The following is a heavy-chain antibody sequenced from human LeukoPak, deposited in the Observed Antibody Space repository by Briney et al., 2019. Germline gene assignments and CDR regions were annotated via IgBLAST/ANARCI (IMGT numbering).Heavy chain of an antibody. CDR2: INHSGST. Sequence: PSETLSLTCAVYGGSFIGFHWNWIRQPPGKGLEWIGDINHSGSTNYNPSLTSRVTISVDPSKNQFSLNLSSVTAADTAVYYCARRSRGYYYDSSGKNWFDPWGQGTLVTVSS. J-gene: IGHJ5*02. CDR1: GGSFIGFH. D-gene: IGHD3-22*01. V-gene: IGHV4-34*01. CDR3: ARRSRGYYYDSSGKNWFDP.